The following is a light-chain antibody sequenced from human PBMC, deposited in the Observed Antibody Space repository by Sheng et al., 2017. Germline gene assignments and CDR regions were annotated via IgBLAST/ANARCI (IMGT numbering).Light chain of an antibody. CDR1: QTINAF. CDR3: QQSYSTPFT. J-gene: IGKJ3*01. CDR2: AAS. Sequence: DIQMTQSPSSLSASVGDSVTITCRASQTINAFLNWYQHQPGKAPRLLIYAASALQSGVPSRFSGSGYGTDFTLTISSLQPEDFATYYCQQSYSTPFTFGPGTKVDIK. V-gene: IGKV1-39*01.